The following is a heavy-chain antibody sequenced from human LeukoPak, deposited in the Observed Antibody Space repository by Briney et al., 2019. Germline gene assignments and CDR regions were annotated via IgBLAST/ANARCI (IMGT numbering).Heavy chain of an antibody. V-gene: IGHV3-11*06. D-gene: IGHD1-1*01. J-gene: IGHJ6*02. CDR1: GFTFSDYY. CDR3: ARGLSTTGTTDYYYGMDV. Sequence: GGSLRLSCAASGFTFSDYYMSWIRQAPGKGLEWASYISSSSSYTNYADSVKGRFTISRDNAKNSLYLQMNSLRAEDTAVYYCARGLSTTGTTDYYYGMDVWGQGTTVTVSS. CDR2: ISSSSSYT.